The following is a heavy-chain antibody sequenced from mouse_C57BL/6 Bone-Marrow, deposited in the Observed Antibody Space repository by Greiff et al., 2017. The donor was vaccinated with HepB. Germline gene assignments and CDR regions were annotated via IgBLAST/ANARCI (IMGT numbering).Heavy chain of an antibody. V-gene: IGHV1-66*01. Sequence: QVQLKESGPELVKPGASVKISCKASGYSFTSYYIHWVKQRPGQGLEWIGWIYPGSGNTKYNEKFKGKATLTADTSSRTAYMQLSSLTSEDSAVYYCARPGPVYYFDYWGQGTTLTVSS. CDR2: IYPGSGNT. CDR3: ARPGPVYYFDY. J-gene: IGHJ2*01. CDR1: GYSFTSYY.